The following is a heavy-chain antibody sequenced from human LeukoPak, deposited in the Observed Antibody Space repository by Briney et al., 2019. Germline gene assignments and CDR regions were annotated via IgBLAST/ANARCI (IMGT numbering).Heavy chain of an antibody. CDR2: IYTSGSA. CDR3: ARHRSAYGGFLSPFDY. CDR1: GGSISSYY. V-gene: IGHV4-4*07. Sequence: PSETLSLTCTVSGGSISSYYWSWIRQPAGKGLEWIGRIYTSGSANYNPSLKSRVTMSVDTSKNQFSLELSSVTAADTAVYYCARHRSAYGGFLSPFDYWGQGTLVTVSS. D-gene: IGHD4-23*01. J-gene: IGHJ4*02.